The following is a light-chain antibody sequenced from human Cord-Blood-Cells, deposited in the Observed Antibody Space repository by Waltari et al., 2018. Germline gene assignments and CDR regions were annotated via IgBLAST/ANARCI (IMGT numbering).Light chain of an antibody. J-gene: IGLJ1*01. Sequence: QSALTQPASVSGSPGQSITISCTGTSSDVGSYNLVSWYQQHPGKAPKLMIYEGSKRPSVVSHRFSGSKSGNTASLTISGLQAEDEADYYCCSYAGSSGYVFGTGTKVTVL. V-gene: IGLV2-23*01. CDR1: SSDVGSYNL. CDR3: CSYAGSSGYV. CDR2: EGS.